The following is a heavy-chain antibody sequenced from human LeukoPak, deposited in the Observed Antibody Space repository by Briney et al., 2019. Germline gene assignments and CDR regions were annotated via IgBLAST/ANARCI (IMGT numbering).Heavy chain of an antibody. CDR3: ASGRGIQLWLTFDY. CDR2: IIPIFGTA. J-gene: IGHJ4*02. Sequence: ESSVKVSCKASGGTFSSYAISWVRQAPGQGLEWMGGIIPIFGTANYAQKFQGRVTITTDESTSTAYMELGSLRSEDTAVYYCASGRGIQLWLTFDYWGQGTLVTVSS. V-gene: IGHV1-69*05. D-gene: IGHD5-18*01. CDR1: GGTFSSYA.